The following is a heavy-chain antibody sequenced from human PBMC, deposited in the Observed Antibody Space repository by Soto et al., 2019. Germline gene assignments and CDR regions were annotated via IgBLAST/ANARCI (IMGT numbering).Heavy chain of an antibody. CDR2: TYYRSKWYN. J-gene: IGHJ3*02. Sequence: SQTRSLTCAMSGENVFSNSAAWNWFRQSPSRGLEWLARTYYRSKWYNDYAVSAKSRITINPDTSKNQFSLQLNSVTPEDTALYYRARVSMYLGAFDIWGQGTIVTVSS. CDR3: ARVSMYLGAFDI. D-gene: IGHD2-8*01. CDR1: GENVFSNSAA. V-gene: IGHV6-1*01.